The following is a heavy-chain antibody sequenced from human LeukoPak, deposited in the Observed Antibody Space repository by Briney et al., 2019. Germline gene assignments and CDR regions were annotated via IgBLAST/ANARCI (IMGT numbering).Heavy chain of an antibody. CDR2: INPSGGST. D-gene: IGHD4-11*01. V-gene: IGHV1-46*01. CDR1: GYTFTSYY. J-gene: IGHJ4*02. Sequence: ASVKVSCKASGYTFTSYYMHWVRQAPGQGLEWMGIINPSGGSTSYAQKFQGRVTMTRDTSTSTVYMELSSLRSEDTAVYYCAKAHRATVTTVGHYFDYWGLGTLFTVSS. CDR3: AKAHRATVTTVGHYFDY.